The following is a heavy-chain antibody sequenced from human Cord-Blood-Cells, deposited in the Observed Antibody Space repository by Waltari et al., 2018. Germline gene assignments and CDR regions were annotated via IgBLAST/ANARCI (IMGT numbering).Heavy chain of an antibody. CDR1: GGSISSYY. CDR2: IYYSGST. Sequence: QVQLQESGPGLVKPSETLSLTCTVSGGSISSYYRSWIRQPPGKGLEWIGYIYYSGSTNNNPSLKSRVTISVDTSKNQFSLKLSSVTAAATAVDYCARVAAGRPGYYYMDVWGKGTTVTVSS. D-gene: IGHD6-19*01. CDR3: ARVAAGRPGYYYMDV. J-gene: IGHJ6*03. V-gene: IGHV4-59*01.